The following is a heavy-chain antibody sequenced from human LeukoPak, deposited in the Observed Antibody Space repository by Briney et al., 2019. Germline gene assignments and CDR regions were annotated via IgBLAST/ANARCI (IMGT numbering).Heavy chain of an antibody. V-gene: IGHV3-33*01. CDR2: IWYDGGNK. J-gene: IGHJ4*02. D-gene: IGHD3-9*01. Sequence: PGGSLRLSCAASGFTFSSYGMHWVRQAPGKGLEWVAVIWYDGGNKYYADSVKGRFTISRDNSKNTLYLQMNSLRAEDTAVYYCARDPNGNWFNYFDYWGQGTLVTVSS. CDR1: GFTFSSYG. CDR3: ARDPNGNWFNYFDY.